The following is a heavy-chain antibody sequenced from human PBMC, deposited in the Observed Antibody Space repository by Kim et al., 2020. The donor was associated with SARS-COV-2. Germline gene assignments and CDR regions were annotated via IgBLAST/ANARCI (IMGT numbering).Heavy chain of an antibody. D-gene: IGHD3-16*02. V-gene: IGHV1-8*01. CDR3: ARGKYKCAGVIVTLYYFDY. Sequence: ASVKVSCKASGYTFTSYDINWVRQATGQGLEWMGWMNPNSGNTGFAQKFQGRVTMTRNTSISTAYMELSSLRSEDTAVYYCARGKYKCAGVIVTLYYFDYWGQGTLVTVSS. J-gene: IGHJ4*02. CDR1: GYTFTSYD. CDR2: MNPNSGNT.